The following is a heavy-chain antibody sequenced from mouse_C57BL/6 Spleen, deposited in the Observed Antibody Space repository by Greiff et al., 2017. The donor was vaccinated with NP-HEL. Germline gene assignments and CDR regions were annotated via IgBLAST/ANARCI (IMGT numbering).Heavy chain of an antibody. CDR3: ARVGGGYYFDY. CDR2: IYPGDGDT. J-gene: IGHJ2*01. Sequence: VQLQQSGAELVKPGASVKISCKASGSAFSSYWMNWVKQRPGKGLEWIGQIYPGDGDTNYNGKFKGKATLTSDKSSSTAYMQLSSLTAEDSAVYFCARVGGGYYFDYWGQGTTLTVSS. CDR1: GSAFSSYW. D-gene: IGHD3-1*01. V-gene: IGHV1-80*01.